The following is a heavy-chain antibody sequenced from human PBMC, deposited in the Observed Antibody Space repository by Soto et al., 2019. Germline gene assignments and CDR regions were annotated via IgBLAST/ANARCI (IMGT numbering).Heavy chain of an antibody. CDR3: ARDHDKVWFDP. D-gene: IGHD3-9*01. CDR1: GGSVSSGSYY. CDR2: IYYSGST. J-gene: IGHJ5*02. Sequence: QVQLQESGPGLVKPSETLSLTCTVSGGSVSSGSYYWSWIRQPPGKGLEWIGYIYYSGSTNYNPSLKSRVTISVDTSKNQFSLKLSSVTAADTAVYYCARDHDKVWFDPWGQGTLVTVSS. V-gene: IGHV4-61*01.